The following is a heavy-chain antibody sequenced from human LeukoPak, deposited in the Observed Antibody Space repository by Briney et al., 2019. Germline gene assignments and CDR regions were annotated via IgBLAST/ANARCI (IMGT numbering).Heavy chain of an antibody. CDR2: IYTSGST. J-gene: IGHJ5*02. Sequence: SETLSLTCTVSGGSISSYYWSWIRQPPGKGLKWIGYIYTSGSTNYNPSLKSRVTISVDTSKNQFSLKLSSVTAADTAVYYCARSLGRGQYYYDFNWFDPWGQGTLVTVSS. CDR3: ARSLGRGQYYYDFNWFDP. CDR1: GGSISSYY. V-gene: IGHV4-4*09. D-gene: IGHD3-22*01.